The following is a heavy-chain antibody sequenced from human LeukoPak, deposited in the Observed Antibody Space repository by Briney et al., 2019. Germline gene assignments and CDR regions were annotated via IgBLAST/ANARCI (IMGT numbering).Heavy chain of an antibody. CDR1: GFTFSSYA. CDR2: ISYDGSNK. J-gene: IGHJ4*02. D-gene: IGHD3-3*01. V-gene: IGHV3-30-3*02. CDR3: AKTPGITIFGVAYFDY. Sequence: GGSLRPSCAASGFTFSSYAMRWVRQAPGKGLEWVAVISYDGSNKYYADSVKGRFTISRDNSKNTLYLQMNSLRAEDTAVYYCAKTPGITIFGVAYFDYWGQGTLVTVSS.